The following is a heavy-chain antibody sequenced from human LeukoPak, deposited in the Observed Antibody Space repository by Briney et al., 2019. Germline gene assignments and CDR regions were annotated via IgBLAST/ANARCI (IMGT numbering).Heavy chain of an antibody. CDR1: GFTFSSYA. Sequence: GRSLRLSCSASGFTFSSYAIHWVRQAPGKGLEYVSGLSSNGGYTYYADSVKDRFIISRDNSKNTLYLQMSSLRAEDTAVYYCVKTYGMGSFSNWGQGTLVTVSS. J-gene: IGHJ4*02. V-gene: IGHV3-64D*06. CDR2: LSSNGGYT. CDR3: VKTYGMGSFSN. D-gene: IGHD3-10*01.